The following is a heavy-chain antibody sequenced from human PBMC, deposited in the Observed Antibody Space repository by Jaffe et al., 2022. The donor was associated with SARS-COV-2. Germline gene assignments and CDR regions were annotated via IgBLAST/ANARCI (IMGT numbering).Heavy chain of an antibody. J-gene: IGHJ6*02. CDR1: EFNFRTYW. V-gene: IGHV3-74*03. Sequence: EVKLVESGGGLVQPGGSLRLSCAAPEFNFRTYWMHWVRQAPGKGLAWVARINEDGSRTMYADSVKGRFTISRDNAKNTLYLQMNSLRAEDTATYFCVRMGGAYGDHGLWVDYYYGMDGWGQGTTVTVS. D-gene: IGHD4-17*01. CDR2: INEDGSRT. CDR3: VRMGGAYGDHGLWVDYYYGMDG.